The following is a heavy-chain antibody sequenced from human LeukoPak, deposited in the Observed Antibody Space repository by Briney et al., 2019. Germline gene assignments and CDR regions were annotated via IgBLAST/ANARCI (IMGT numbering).Heavy chain of an antibody. V-gene: IGHV4-39*01. J-gene: IGHJ4*02. Sequence: SETLSLTCTVSGGSISSGDYYWSWIRQPPGKGLEWIGEINHSGSTNYNPSLESRVTISVDTSKNQFSLKLSSVTAADTAVYYCARHYDFWSGPTPGYWGQGTLVTVSS. D-gene: IGHD3-3*01. CDR3: ARHYDFWSGPTPGY. CDR1: GGSISSGDYY. CDR2: INHSGST.